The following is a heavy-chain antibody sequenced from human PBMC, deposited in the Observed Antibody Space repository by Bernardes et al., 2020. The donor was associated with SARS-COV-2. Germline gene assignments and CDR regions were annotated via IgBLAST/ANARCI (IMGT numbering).Heavy chain of an antibody. CDR2: ISSYSNYI. D-gene: IGHD3-3*01. CDR3: ARAWSGYYFDY. V-gene: IGHV3-21*01. Sequence: VGSLRLSCAASGFTFDTYTLAWVRQAPGKGLEWVSSISSYSNYIYYADSVRGRFSISRDNAKNSLYLQINSLRAEDTAVYYCARAWSGYYFDYWGQGTLVTVSS. J-gene: IGHJ4*02. CDR1: GFTFDTYT.